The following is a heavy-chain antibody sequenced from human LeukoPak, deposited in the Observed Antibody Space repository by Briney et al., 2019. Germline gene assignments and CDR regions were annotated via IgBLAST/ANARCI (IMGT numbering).Heavy chain of an antibody. D-gene: IGHD4-17*01. CDR3: ASMTTVTITFHNFDY. CDR2: ISSSGSTI. Sequence: PGGSLRLSCAASGFTFSSYEMNWVRQAPGKGLEWVSYISSSGSTIYSADSVKGRFTISRDNAKNSLYLQMNSLRAEDTAVYYCASMTTVTITFHNFDYWGQGTLVTVSS. V-gene: IGHV3-48*03. J-gene: IGHJ4*02. CDR1: GFTFSSYE.